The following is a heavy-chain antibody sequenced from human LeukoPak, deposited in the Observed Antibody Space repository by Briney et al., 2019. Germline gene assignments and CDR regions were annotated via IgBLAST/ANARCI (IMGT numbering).Heavy chain of an antibody. Sequence: PGGSLRLSCAASGIILQDYAMLCVRQAPGEGLEWVSGITWNGDTIGYADSVKGRFTISRDNAKNSLYLQMNSLRAEDTALYYCVKDLGITIASTPFYSYYGMDVWGRGTTVTVSS. V-gene: IGHV3-9*01. CDR2: ITWNGDTI. CDR1: GIILQDYA. CDR3: VKDLGITIASTPFYSYYGMDV. J-gene: IGHJ6*02. D-gene: IGHD2-21*01.